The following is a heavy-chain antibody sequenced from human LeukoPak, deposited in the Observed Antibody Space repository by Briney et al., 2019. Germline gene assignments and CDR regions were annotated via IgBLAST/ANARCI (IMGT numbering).Heavy chain of an antibody. CDR2: IYYSGST. CDR3: ASQTWSSSGY. Sequence: SETLSLTCTVSGVSISSSSYYWGWIRQPPGKGLEWIGSIYYSGSTYYNPSLKSRVTISVDTSKNQFSLKLSSVTAADTAVYYCASQTWSSSGYWGQGTLVTVSS. J-gene: IGHJ4*02. CDR1: GVSISSSSYY. D-gene: IGHD3-3*01. V-gene: IGHV4-39*01.